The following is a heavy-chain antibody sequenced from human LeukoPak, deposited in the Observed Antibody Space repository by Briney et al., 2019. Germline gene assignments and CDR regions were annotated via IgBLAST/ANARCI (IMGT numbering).Heavy chain of an antibody. CDR3: ARRGAWSSSWYAGPFPARFDY. Sequence: SETLSLTCTVSGGSISSSSYYWGRIRQPPGKGLEWIGSIYYSGSTYYNPSLKSRVTISVDTSKNQFSLKLSSVTAADTAVYYCARRGAWSSSWYAGPFPARFDYWGQGTLVTVSS. D-gene: IGHD6-13*01. CDR2: IYYSGST. CDR1: GGSISSSSYY. J-gene: IGHJ4*02. V-gene: IGHV4-39*01.